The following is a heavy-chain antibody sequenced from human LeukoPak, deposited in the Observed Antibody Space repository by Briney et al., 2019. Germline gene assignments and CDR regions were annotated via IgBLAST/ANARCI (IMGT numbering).Heavy chain of an antibody. V-gene: IGHV3-74*01. J-gene: IGHJ6*02. CDR3: ARDLRDSSGWYPYYYYGMDV. Sequence: PGGSLRLSCTASGFSFSGHWMHWARHLPGKGLVWVSRISPTGSTTSYADSVKGRFTVSRDNAKNTLYLQVNNLRAEDTAVYYCARDLRDSSGWYPYYYYGMDVWGQGTTVTVSS. CDR2: ISPTGSTT. D-gene: IGHD6-19*01. CDR1: GFSFSGHW.